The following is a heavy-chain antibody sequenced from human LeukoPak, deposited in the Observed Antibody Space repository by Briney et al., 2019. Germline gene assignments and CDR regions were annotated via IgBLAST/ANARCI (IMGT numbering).Heavy chain of an antibody. V-gene: IGHV3-7*01. Sequence: GGSLRLSCAASGFTFSSYGMSWVRQAPGKGLEWVANIKQDGSEKYYVDSVKGRFTISRDNAKNSLYLQMNSLRAEDTAVYYCARDGWLLEEYYFDYWGQGTLVTVSS. J-gene: IGHJ4*02. CDR1: GFTFSSYG. CDR3: ARDGWLLEEYYFDY. CDR2: IKQDGSEK. D-gene: IGHD3-22*01.